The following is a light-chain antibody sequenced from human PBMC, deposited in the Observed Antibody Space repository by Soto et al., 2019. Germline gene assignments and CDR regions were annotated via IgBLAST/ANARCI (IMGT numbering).Light chain of an antibody. J-gene: IGLJ1*01. CDR1: SSDVGGYNY. Sequence: QSALTQPASVSGSPGQSITISCTGTSSDVGGYNYVSWYQQHPGKAPKLMIYDVSNRPSGVSNRFSGSKSGNTASLTISGLQAEDEADSYCSSYTSSSTRVFGTGTKLTVL. CDR3: SSYTSSSTRV. V-gene: IGLV2-14*01. CDR2: DVS.